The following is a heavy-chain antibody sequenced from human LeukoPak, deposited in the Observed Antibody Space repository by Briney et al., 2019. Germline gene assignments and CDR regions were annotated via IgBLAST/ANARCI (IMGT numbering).Heavy chain of an antibody. Sequence: SETLSLTCAVYGGSFSGYYWSWIRQPPGKGLEWIGYIYYSGSTNYNPSLKSRVTISVDTSKNQFSLKLSSVTAADTAVYYCARVAVAGVSYYYYGMDVWGQGTTVTVSS. V-gene: IGHV4-59*01. CDR3: ARVAVAGVSYYYYGMDV. CDR2: IYYSGST. D-gene: IGHD6-19*01. J-gene: IGHJ6*02. CDR1: GGSFSGYY.